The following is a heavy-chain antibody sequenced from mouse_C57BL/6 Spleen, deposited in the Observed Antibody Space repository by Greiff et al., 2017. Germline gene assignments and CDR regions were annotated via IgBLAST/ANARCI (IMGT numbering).Heavy chain of an antibody. CDR3: TGTFKSGVTDY. CDR2: IRLKSDNYAT. CDR1: GFTFSNYW. D-gene: IGHD2-12*01. J-gene: IGHJ2*01. Sequence: EVKVEESGGGLVQPGGSMKLSCVASGFTFSNYWMNWVRQSPEKGLEWVAQIRLKSDNYATHYAESVKGRFTISRDDSKSSVYLQMNNLRAEDTGIYYCTGTFKSGVTDYWGQGTTLTVSS. V-gene: IGHV6-3*01.